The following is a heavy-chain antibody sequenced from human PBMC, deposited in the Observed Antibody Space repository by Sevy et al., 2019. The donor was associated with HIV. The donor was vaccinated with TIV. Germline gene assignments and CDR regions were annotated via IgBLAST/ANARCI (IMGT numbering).Heavy chain of an antibody. Sequence: GGSLRLPCVVSEFIFRASVMHWVRQAPGKGLEWVALNSFDGTTNFNGDSMKGRFTVSRDNSKNTLYLQMNSLRDDDTALYYCAREGHSSGRAGIFNIWGPGTMVTVSS. J-gene: IGHJ3*02. CDR1: EFIFRASV. V-gene: IGHV3-30*04. CDR2: NSFDGTTN. CDR3: AREGHSSGRAGIFNI. D-gene: IGHD3-22*01.